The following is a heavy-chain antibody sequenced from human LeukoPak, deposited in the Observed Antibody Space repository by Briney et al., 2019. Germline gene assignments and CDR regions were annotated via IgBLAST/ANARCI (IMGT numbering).Heavy chain of an antibody. Sequence: GGSLRLSCAASGFSFSSYSFSWVRQAPGKGLEWVSSINTVSSYIYYADSLKGRFTISRDNAKNSVYLQMDSLRAEGSAVYYCARLRRNTDSSGFFYYYDYWGEGTLGTASS. V-gene: IGHV3-21*06. CDR2: INTVSSYI. CDR1: GFSFSSYS. D-gene: IGHD3-22*01. CDR3: ARLRRNTDSSGFFYYYDY. J-gene: IGHJ4*02.